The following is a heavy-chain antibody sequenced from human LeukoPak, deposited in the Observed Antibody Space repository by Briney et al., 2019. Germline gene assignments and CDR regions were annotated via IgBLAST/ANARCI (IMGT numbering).Heavy chain of an antibody. Sequence: GRSLRLSCAASGFIFSDFGMHWVRQAPGKGLEWVAVTWYDGSNKYYADSVKGRFTISRDISKSTLYLQMNSLRVEDTAVYYCAKDRGGATSGGYFDSWGQGTLVTVSS. CDR3: AKDRGGATSGGYFDS. CDR1: GFIFSDFG. D-gene: IGHD1-26*01. V-gene: IGHV3-33*06. J-gene: IGHJ4*02. CDR2: TWYDGSNK.